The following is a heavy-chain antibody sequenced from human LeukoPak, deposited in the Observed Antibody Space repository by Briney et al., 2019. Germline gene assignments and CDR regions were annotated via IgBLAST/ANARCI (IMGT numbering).Heavy chain of an antibody. V-gene: IGHV3-23*01. Sequence: PGGSLRLSCAASGFTFSSYAMSWVRQAPGKGLEWVSAISGSGGSTYYADSVKGRFTISRDNSKNTLYLQMNSLRAEDTAVYYCAKGGRYYYDSSVTSLPDYWGQGTLVTVSS. CDR1: GFTFSSYA. CDR3: AKGGRYYYDSSVTSLPDY. J-gene: IGHJ4*02. CDR2: ISGSGGST. D-gene: IGHD3-22*01.